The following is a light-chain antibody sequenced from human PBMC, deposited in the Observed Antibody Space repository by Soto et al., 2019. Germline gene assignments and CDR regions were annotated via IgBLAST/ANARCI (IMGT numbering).Light chain of an antibody. J-gene: IGKJ1*01. V-gene: IGKV1-17*02. CDR2: DAS. CDR1: QGIRND. CDR3: QQYNNYPRT. Sequence: DIQMTQSPSSLSSSVGDRVTITCRASQGIRNDLGWYQQKPAKAPYLLISDASSLERGVPSRFSGSGSGTAFTLTISNLQPDDFATYFCQQYNNYPRTFGQGTKVDIK.